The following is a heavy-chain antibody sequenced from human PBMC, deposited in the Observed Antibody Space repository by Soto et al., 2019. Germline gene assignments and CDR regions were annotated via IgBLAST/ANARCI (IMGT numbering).Heavy chain of an antibody. J-gene: IGHJ4*02. D-gene: IGHD5-18*01. CDR3: AKAGIQPREGLFDY. CDR2: ISWNSGSI. V-gene: IGHV3-9*01. Sequence: DVQLVESGGGLVQPGRSLRLSCAASGFTFDDYAMHWVRQAPGKGLEWVSGISWNSGSIGYADSVKGRFTISRDNAKNSLYLQMNSLRAEDTALYYCAKAGIQPREGLFDYWGQGTLVTVSS. CDR1: GFTFDDYA.